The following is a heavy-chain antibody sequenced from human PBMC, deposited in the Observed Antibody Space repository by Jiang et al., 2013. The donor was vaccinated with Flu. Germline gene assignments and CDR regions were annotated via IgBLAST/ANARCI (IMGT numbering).Heavy chain of an antibody. CDR1: GGTFSNFA. CDR3: TTVNRESAGRFFEH. CDR2: IRPPFGTT. V-gene: IGHV1-69*01. J-gene: IGHJ4*02. D-gene: IGHD1-14*01. Sequence: RASGGTFSNFAVNWVRQAPGQGLEWMGGIRPPFGTTHFAQKFQDRVTMTADESTSTAHMDLTSLKSDDTAVYYCTTVNRESAGRFFEHWGQGTPVSVSS.